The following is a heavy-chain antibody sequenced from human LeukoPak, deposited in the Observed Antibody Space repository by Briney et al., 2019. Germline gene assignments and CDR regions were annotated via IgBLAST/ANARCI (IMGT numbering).Heavy chain of an antibody. V-gene: IGHV1-69*13. J-gene: IGHJ4*02. CDR2: IIPIFGTA. CDR3: AILGPYGGFDY. D-gene: IGHD4-23*01. CDR1: GGTFSSYA. Sequence: SVTVSCKASGGTFSSYAISWVRQAPGQGLEWMGGIIPIFGTANYAQKFQGRVTITADESTSTAYMELSSLRSEDTAVYYCAILGPYGGFDYWGQGTLVTVSS.